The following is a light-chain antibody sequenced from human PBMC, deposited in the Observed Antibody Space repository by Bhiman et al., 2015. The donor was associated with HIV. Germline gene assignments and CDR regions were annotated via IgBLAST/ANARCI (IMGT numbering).Light chain of an antibody. CDR2: T. J-gene: IGLJ3*02. CDR1: SSNIGAGYD. V-gene: IGLV1-40*01. Sequence: QSVLTQPPSVSGAPGQRVTISCIGNSSNIGAGYDVHWYQQLPGTAPKYLIDTNRPSGVPDRFSGSKSGNTASLTVSGLQAEDEANYYCCSYAGISTWVFGGGTKVTVL. CDR3: CSYAGISTWV.